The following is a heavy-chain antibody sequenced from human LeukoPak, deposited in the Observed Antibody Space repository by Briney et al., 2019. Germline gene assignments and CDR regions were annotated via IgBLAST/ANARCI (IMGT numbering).Heavy chain of an antibody. CDR1: DGSITNYY. CDR2: IYYSGST. D-gene: IGHD3-10*01. V-gene: IGHV4-59*01. J-gene: IGHJ4*02. Sequence: SETLSLTCTVSDGSITNYYWSWIRQPPGKGLEWIGYIYYSGSTDYNSSLKSRVTISVDMSKNQFSLNLSSVTAADTAVYYCVQHRVRGVINFDYWGQGTLVTVSS. CDR3: VQHRVRGVINFDY.